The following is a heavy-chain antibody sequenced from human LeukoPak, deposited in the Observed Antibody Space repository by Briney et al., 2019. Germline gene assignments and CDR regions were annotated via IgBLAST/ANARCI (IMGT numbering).Heavy chain of an antibody. Sequence: PGGSLRLSCAASGFTFSSYEMNWVRQAAEKGLEWVSYISSSGSTIYYADSVKGRFTISRDNAKNSLYLQMNSLRAEDTAVYYCARGVVTVEGFDYWGQGTLVTVSS. CDR2: ISSSGSTI. D-gene: IGHD2-15*01. J-gene: IGHJ4*02. V-gene: IGHV3-48*03. CDR3: ARGVVTVEGFDY. CDR1: GFTFSSYE.